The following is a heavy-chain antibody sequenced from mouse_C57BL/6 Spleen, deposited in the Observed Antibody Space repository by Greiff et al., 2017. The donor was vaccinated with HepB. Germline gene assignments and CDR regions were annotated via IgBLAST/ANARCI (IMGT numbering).Heavy chain of an antibody. CDR1: GFTFSDYG. J-gene: IGHJ2*01. Sequence: EVQVVESGGGLVKPGGSLKLSCAASGFTFSDYGIHWVRQAPEKGLEWVAYISSGSSTIYYADTVKGRFTISRDNAKNTLFLQMTSLRSEDTAMYYCARGKTAQAPYYFDYWGQGTTLTVSS. CDR3: ARGKTAQAPYYFDY. CDR2: ISSGSSTI. V-gene: IGHV5-17*01. D-gene: IGHD3-2*02.